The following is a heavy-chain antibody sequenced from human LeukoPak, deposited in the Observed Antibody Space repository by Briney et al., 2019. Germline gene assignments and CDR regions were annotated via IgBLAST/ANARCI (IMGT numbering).Heavy chain of an antibody. D-gene: IGHD3-10*01. Sequence: SETLSLTCTVSGGSISSYYWSWIRQPPGKGLEWIGYIYYSGSTNYNPSLKSRVTISVDTSKNQFSLNLSSVTAADTAVYYCARDRFRLDYWGQGTLVTVSS. J-gene: IGHJ4*02. CDR2: IYYSGST. V-gene: IGHV4-59*01. CDR3: ARDRFRLDY. CDR1: GGSISSYY.